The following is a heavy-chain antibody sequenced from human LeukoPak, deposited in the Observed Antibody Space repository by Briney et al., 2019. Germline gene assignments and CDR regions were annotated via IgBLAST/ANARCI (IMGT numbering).Heavy chain of an antibody. V-gene: IGHV4-59*02. CDR1: GASVSSSH. D-gene: IGHD2/OR15-2a*01. CDR3: SEGYFEPFDH. J-gene: IGHJ4*02. CDR2: LSYTGKT. Sequence: KPSETLSLTCVVSGASVSSSHWNWIRQLPGKGLEWIACLSYTGKTEYHPSLTGPATISFGTSGHQVSLTLTSVTAADTAIYYCSEGYFEPFDHWGQGILVTVAS.